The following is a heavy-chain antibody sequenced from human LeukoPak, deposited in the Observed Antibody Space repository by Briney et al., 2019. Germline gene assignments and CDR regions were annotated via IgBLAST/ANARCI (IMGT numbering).Heavy chain of an antibody. CDR2: IYHSGST. J-gene: IGHJ4*02. Sequence: PSETLSLTCAVSGGSISSSNWWSWVRQPPGKGLEWIGEIYHSGSTNYNPSLKSRVTISVDKSKNQFSLKLSSVTAADTAAYYCARASYDSSGYYMDYFDYWGQGTLVTVSS. CDR1: GGSISSSNW. V-gene: IGHV4-4*02. D-gene: IGHD3-22*01. CDR3: ARASYDSSGYYMDYFDY.